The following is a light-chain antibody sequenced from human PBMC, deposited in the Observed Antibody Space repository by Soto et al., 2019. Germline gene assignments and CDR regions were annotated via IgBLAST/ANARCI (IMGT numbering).Light chain of an antibody. Sequence: EIVLSQSPGTLSLSPGERATLSCSAGQSVSSSYLAWYQQKPGQAPRLLIYGASSRATGIPDRFSGSGSGTDFTLTISRLEPEDFAVYYCQQYGSSFPITFGQGTRLEIK. V-gene: IGKV3-20*01. J-gene: IGKJ5*01. CDR1: QSVSSSY. CDR3: QQYGSSFPIT. CDR2: GAS.